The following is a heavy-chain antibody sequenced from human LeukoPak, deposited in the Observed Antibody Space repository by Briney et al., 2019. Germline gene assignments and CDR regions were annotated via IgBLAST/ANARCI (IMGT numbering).Heavy chain of an antibody. CDR2: IYHSGST. J-gene: IGHJ4*02. D-gene: IGHD1-26*01. V-gene: IGHV4-38-2*02. CDR1: GYSISSGYY. CDR3: ARAYSGIPLGY. Sequence: KSSETLSLTCTVSGYSISSGYYWGWIRQPPGKGLEWIGSIYHSGSTYYNPSLKSRVTISVDTSKNQFSLKLSSVTAADTAVYYCARAYSGIPLGYWGQGTLVTVSS.